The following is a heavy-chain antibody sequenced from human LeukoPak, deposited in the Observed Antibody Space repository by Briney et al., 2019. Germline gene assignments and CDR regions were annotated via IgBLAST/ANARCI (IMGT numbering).Heavy chain of an antibody. Sequence: SETLSLTCTVSGGSISSYYWSWIRQPPGKGLEWIGYIYYSGSTNYNPSLKSRVTISVDTSKNQFSLKLSSVTAADTAVYYCASHIAAAGTVDYWGQGILVTVSS. J-gene: IGHJ4*02. CDR3: ASHIAAAGTVDY. CDR1: GGSISSYY. V-gene: IGHV4-59*08. CDR2: IYYSGST. D-gene: IGHD6-13*01.